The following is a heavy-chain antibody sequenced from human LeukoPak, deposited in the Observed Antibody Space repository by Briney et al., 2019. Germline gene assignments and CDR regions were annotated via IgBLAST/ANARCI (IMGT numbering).Heavy chain of an antibody. Sequence: PGGSLRLSCAASGFTFSSYWMSWVRQAPGKGLEWVANIKQDGSEKYYVDSVKGRFTISRDNAKNSLYLQMNSLRAEDTAVYYCARDLDDVLPRSDYYYGMDVWGQGTTVTVSS. V-gene: IGHV3-7*01. D-gene: IGHD3-9*01. CDR3: ARDLDDVLPRSDYYYGMDV. J-gene: IGHJ6*02. CDR2: IKQDGSEK. CDR1: GFTFSSYW.